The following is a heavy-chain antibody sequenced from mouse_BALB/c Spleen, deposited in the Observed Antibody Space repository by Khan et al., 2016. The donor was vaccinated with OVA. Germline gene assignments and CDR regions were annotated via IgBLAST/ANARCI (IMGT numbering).Heavy chain of an antibody. D-gene: IGHD3-1*01. J-gene: IGHJ1*01. CDR1: GYTFTNYW. V-gene: IGHV1-63*01. Sequence: VELVESGPELVRPGTSVKISCKASGYTFTNYWLGWVKQRPGHGLDWIGDFYPGGGYTNYNEKFKGKATLTADTSSSSAYMQFISLTSEDSAVYFCARWATWYFDVWGAGTTVTVSS. CDR3: ARWATWYFDV. CDR2: FYPGGGYT.